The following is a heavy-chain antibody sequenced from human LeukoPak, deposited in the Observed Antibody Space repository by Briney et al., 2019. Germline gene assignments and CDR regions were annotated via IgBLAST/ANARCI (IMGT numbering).Heavy chain of an antibody. CDR3: AKESLGDYAY. CDR2: ISGSGGST. Sequence: PGGSLRLSCAASGFTFKTYWMHWVRQAPGKGLEWVSAISGSGGSTYYADSVKGRFTISRDNSKNTLYLQTNSLRAEDTAVYYCAKESLGDYAYWGQGTLVTVSS. J-gene: IGHJ4*02. V-gene: IGHV3-23*01. D-gene: IGHD4-17*01. CDR1: GFTFKTYW.